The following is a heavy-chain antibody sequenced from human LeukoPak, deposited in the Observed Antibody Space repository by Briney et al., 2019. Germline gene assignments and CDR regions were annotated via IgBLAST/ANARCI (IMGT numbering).Heavy chain of an antibody. CDR3: ASIFILSGFSSYFDH. CDR2: IYLSRTT. CDR1: GNSISSCYY. Sequence: PWETLSLTCSVSGNSISSCYYWGWIRPTPGKGLGWIGSIYLSRTTYYNPSLKSRVTISVDTSKNQFSLKLSYMTAEDTAVYFCASIFILSGFSSYFDHWGQGTLVTVSS. D-gene: IGHD3-9*01. V-gene: IGHV4-38-2*02. J-gene: IGHJ4*02.